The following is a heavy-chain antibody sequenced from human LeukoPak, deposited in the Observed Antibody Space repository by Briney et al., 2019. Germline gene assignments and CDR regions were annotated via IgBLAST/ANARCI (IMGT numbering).Heavy chain of an antibody. CDR1: GFTFSSYA. D-gene: IGHD3-22*01. Sequence: GRSLRLSCAASGFTFSSYAMHWVRQAPGKGLEWVAVISYDGSNKYYADSVKGRFTISRDNAKNSLYLQMNSLRAEDTALYYCAKGGYYDSSGYYDYWGQGTLVTVSS. J-gene: IGHJ4*02. CDR3: AKGGYYDSSGYYDY. CDR2: ISYDGSNK. V-gene: IGHV3-30-3*01.